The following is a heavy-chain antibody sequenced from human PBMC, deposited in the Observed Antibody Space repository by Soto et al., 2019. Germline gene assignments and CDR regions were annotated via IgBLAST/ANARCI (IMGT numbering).Heavy chain of an antibody. CDR3: ARDWYDYYDSSGYYHRTFDY. CDR1: GYTFTSYG. Sequence: GASVKVSCKASGYTFTSYGISWVRQAPGQGLEWMGWISAYNGNTNYAQKLQGRVTMTTDTSTSTAYMELRSLRSDDTAVYYCARDWYDYYDSSGYYHRTFDYWGQGTLVTVSS. CDR2: ISAYNGNT. D-gene: IGHD3-22*01. V-gene: IGHV1-18*01. J-gene: IGHJ4*02.